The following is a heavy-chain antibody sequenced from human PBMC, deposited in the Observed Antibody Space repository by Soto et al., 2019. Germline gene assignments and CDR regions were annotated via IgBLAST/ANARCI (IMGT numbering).Heavy chain of an antibody. V-gene: IGHV1-2*02. CDR2: INPSSGAT. CDR1: GYTFVRYY. D-gene: IGHD2-2*01. Sequence: ASVEILSHASGYTFVRYYLHWLRQGPGQGLEWVGWINPSSGATNSAPKFQGRVTLTTSTSITTAYMELTNLTSADTAIYYCARETVGHFYAPVKFWGQGTLGTVSS. CDR3: ARETVGHFYAPVKF. J-gene: IGHJ4*02.